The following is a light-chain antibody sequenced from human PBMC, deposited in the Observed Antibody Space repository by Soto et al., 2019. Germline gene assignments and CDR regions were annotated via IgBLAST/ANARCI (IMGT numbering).Light chain of an antibody. V-gene: IGKV3-11*01. Sequence: EIVLTQSPATLSLSPGERATLSCRASQSVSSYLAWYQQKPGQAPRLLIYDASNRATGIPARFSGSGSGTDFTPTIGSLEPEDFAVYYGQQRSNWPPGRFTFGPGTKVDIK. CDR2: DAS. J-gene: IGKJ3*01. CDR1: QSVSSY. CDR3: QQRSNWPPGRFT.